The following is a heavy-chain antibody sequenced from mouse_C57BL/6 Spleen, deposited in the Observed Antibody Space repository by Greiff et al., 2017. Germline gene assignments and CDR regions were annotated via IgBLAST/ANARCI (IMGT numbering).Heavy chain of an antibody. V-gene: IGHV1-50*01. J-gene: IGHJ4*01. D-gene: IGHD1-1*01. CDR3: AIITTGRAMDY. CDR2: IDPSDSYT. Sequence: QVQLQQPGAELVKPGASVKLSCKASGYTFTSYWMQWVKQRPGQGLEWIGEIDPSDSYTNYNQKFKGKATLTVDTSSSTAYMQLSSLTSEDSAVYYCAIITTGRAMDYWGQGTSVTVPS. CDR1: GYTFTSYW.